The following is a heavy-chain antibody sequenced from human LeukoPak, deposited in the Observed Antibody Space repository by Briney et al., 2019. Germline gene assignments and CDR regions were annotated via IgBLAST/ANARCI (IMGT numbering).Heavy chain of an antibody. Sequence: GGSLRLSCAASGFTFSSYAMSWVRQDPGKGLEWVSAISGSGGSTYYADSVKGRFTISRDNSKNTLYLQMNSLRAEDTAVYYCAKKSLYCSSTSCYENVFDYWGQGTLVTVS. CDR3: AKKSLYCSSTSCYENVFDY. V-gene: IGHV3-23*01. D-gene: IGHD2-2*01. J-gene: IGHJ4*02. CDR1: GFTFSSYA. CDR2: ISGSGGST.